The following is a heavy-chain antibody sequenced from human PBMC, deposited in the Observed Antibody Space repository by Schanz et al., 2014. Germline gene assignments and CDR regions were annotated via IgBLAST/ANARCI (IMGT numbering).Heavy chain of an antibody. J-gene: IGHJ6*02. V-gene: IGHV3-23*01. CDR3: ARVELSVYYYAMDV. CDR2: ISGSGGGA. Sequence: EVQMLESGGGLVQPGGSLRLSCVASGFTFRRSYGMTWVRQAPGKGLEWVSVISGSGGGANYAESVKGRFTISRDNAKNSLYLQMNSLRAEDAAVYYCARVELSVYYYAMDVWGQGTTVTVSS. CDR1: GFTFRRSYG. D-gene: IGHD2-15*01.